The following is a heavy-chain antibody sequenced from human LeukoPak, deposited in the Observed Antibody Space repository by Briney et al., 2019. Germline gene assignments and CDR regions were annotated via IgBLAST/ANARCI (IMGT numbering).Heavy chain of an antibody. CDR3: ARHRSGGSQDDAFDI. V-gene: IGHV3-11*01. Sequence: GGSLRLSCAASGFTFSSYWMSWIRQAPGKGLEWVSYISSSGSTIYYADSVKGRFTISRDNAKNSLYLQMNSLRAEDTAVYYCARHRSGGSQDDAFDIWGQGTLVTVSS. CDR2: ISSSGSTI. D-gene: IGHD2-15*01. J-gene: IGHJ3*02. CDR1: GFTFSSYW.